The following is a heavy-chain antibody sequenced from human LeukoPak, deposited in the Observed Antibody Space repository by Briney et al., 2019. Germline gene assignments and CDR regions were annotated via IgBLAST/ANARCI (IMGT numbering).Heavy chain of an antibody. CDR3: ARIPSVSSVFGISSYGMDV. D-gene: IGHD2-21*01. J-gene: IGHJ6*02. CDR1: GYTLTELS. V-gene: IGHV1-24*01. CDR2: FDPEDGET. Sequence: ASVKVSCKVSGYTLTELSMHWVRQAPGKGLEWMGGFDPEDGETIYAQKFQGRVTMTEDTSTDTAYMELSSLRSEDTAVYYCARIPSVSSVFGISSYGMDVWGQGTTVTVSS.